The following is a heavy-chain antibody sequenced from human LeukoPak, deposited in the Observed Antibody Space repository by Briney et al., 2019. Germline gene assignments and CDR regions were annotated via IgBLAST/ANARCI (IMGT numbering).Heavy chain of an antibody. CDR3: ARTLRGHFYDGSGYFFDY. J-gene: IGHJ4*01. CDR2: INPNSFST. D-gene: IGHD3-22*01. V-gene: IGHV1-2*02. Sequence: GASVKVSCKASGYTFTDCYIHWVRQAPGQGLQWMGCINPNSFSTYNTQTFQARVTITRDSSTAYMELSRLRSDDTAVYFCARTLRGHFYDGSGYFFDYWGHGTLVTVSS. CDR1: GYTFTDCY.